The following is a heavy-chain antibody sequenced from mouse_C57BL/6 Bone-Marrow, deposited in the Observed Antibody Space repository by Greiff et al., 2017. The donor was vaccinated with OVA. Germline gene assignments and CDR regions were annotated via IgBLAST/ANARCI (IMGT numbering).Heavy chain of an antibody. V-gene: IGHV1-81*01. CDR3: AEEDYYGSYWYFDV. CDR2: IYPRSGNT. J-gene: IGHJ1*03. Sequence: VQLVESGAELARPGASVKLSCKASGYTFTSYGISWVKQRTGQGLEWIGEIYPRSGNTYYNEKFKGKATLTADKSSSTAYMELRSLTSEDSAVYFCAEEDYYGSYWYFDVWGTGTTVTVSS. D-gene: IGHD1-1*01. CDR1: GYTFTSYG.